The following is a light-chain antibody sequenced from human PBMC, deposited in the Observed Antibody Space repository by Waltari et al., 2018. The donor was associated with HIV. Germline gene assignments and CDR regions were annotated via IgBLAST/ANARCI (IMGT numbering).Light chain of an antibody. CDR3: QQYINWPPWS. Sequence: ATLSVSPGERVTLSCRASQSVGSNLAWYQQKPGRAPSLLVYSASTRATGIPARFSGSGSGTEFTLTISSLQSEDFAVYYCQQYINWPPWSFGQGTKVEIK. V-gene: IGKV3-15*01. J-gene: IGKJ1*01. CDR2: SAS. CDR1: QSVGSN.